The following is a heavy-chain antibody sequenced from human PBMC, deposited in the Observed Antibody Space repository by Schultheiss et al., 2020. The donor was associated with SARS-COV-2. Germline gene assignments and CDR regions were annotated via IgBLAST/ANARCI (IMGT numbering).Heavy chain of an antibody. V-gene: IGHV3-21*05. Sequence: GESLKISCAASGFTFSSYAMHWVRQAPGKGLEWVSYISSSSSYTNYADSVKGRFTISRDNSKNTLYLQMNSLRAEDTAVYYCARRVPAAIYFDYWGQGTLVTVSS. J-gene: IGHJ4*02. CDR2: ISSSSSYT. CDR3: ARRVPAAIYFDY. CDR1: GFTFSSYA. D-gene: IGHD2-2*01.